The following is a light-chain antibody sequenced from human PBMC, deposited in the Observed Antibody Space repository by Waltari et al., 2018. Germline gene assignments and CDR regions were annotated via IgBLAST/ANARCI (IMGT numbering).Light chain of an antibody. CDR2: AAS. V-gene: IGKV1-39*01. Sequence: TQTTQSLSSLPASVGARVTITCRASQTISRYLNWYQQKPGNAPTLLIYAASSLQSGVPSRFSGSGSGRDFTLIITSLQPEDFATYYCQQSYSFTRTFGPGTKVEIK. CDR1: QTISRY. CDR3: QQSYSFTRT. J-gene: IGKJ1*01.